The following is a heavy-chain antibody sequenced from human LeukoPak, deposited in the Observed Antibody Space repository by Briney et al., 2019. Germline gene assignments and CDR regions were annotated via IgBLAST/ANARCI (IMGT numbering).Heavy chain of an antibody. V-gene: IGHV3-11*01. D-gene: IGHD3-10*01. CDR2: ISSSGSTI. J-gene: IGHJ4*02. CDR1: GFTFSDYY. CDR3: ASPAITMVRGVGDY. Sequence: GGSLRLSCAASGFTFSDYYMSWIRQAPGKGLEWVSYISSSGSTIYYADSVKGRFTISRDNPKNSLYLQMNSLRAEDTAVYYCASPAITMVRGVGDYWGQGTLVTVSS.